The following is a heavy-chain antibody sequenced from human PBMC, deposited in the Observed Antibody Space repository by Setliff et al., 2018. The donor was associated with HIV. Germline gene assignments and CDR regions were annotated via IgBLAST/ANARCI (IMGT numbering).Heavy chain of an antibody. CDR2: INHNKSS. CDR1: GESLSDYY. D-gene: IGHD2-21*02. J-gene: IGHJ6*03. CDR3: ARGVLITKRVTQTGGYYYYTDV. V-gene: IGHV4-34*01. Sequence: PSETLSLTCAVYGESLSDYYWSWIRQPPGKGLEWIGEINHNKSSDYNPSLKSRVTMSVDTSKNQFSLTLSSATAADTAVYYCARGVLITKRVTQTGGYYYYTDVWGKGTTVTVSS.